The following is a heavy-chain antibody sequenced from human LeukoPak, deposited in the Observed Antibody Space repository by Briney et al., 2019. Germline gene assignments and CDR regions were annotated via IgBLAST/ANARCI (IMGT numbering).Heavy chain of an antibody. J-gene: IGHJ4*02. CDR2: IYYSGST. V-gene: IGHV4-59*01. Sequence: SETLSLTCIVSGGSISSYYWSWIRQPPGKGLEWIGYIYYSGSTNYNPSLKSRVTTSVDTSKNQFSLSLSSVTAADTAVYYCARGGWSLDLWGQGTLVTVSS. D-gene: IGHD6-19*01. CDR1: GGSISSYY. CDR3: ARGGWSLDL.